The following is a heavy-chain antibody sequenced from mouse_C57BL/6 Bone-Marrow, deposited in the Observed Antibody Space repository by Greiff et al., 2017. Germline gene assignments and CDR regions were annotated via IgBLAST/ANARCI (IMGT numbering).Heavy chain of an antibody. CDR1: GYTFTDHT. D-gene: IGHD2-1*01. CDR2: IYPRDGST. CDR3: AASGIYYGNYVDY. J-gene: IGHJ2*01. Sequence: QVQLQQSDAELVKPGASVKISCKVSGYTFTDHTIHWMKQRPEQGLEWIGYIYPRDGSTKYNEKFKGKATLTADTSSSTAYMQLNSLTSEDSAVXYCAASGIYYGNYVDYWGQGTTLTVSS. V-gene: IGHV1-78*01.